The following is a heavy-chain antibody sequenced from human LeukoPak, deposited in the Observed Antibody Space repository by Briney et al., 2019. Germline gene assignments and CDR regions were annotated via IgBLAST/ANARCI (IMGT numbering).Heavy chain of an antibody. V-gene: IGHV3-33*06. CDR2: IWYDKTNK. Sequence: PGRSLRLSCAASGFTFNNYGMHWVRQAPGKGLEWVAVIWYDKTNKYYADSVKGRFTISRDNSQNTLYLQMNSLRAEDTAVYYCAKDSLAYYDSCGYSPGFDYWGQGTLVTVSS. CDR1: GFTFNNYG. CDR3: AKDSLAYYDSCGYSPGFDY. J-gene: IGHJ4*02. D-gene: IGHD3-22*01.